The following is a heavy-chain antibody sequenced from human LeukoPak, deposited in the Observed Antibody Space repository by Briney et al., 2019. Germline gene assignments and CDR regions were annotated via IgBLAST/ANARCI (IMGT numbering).Heavy chain of an antibody. V-gene: IGHV3-7*01. CDR2: IKQDGGQI. Sequence: GGSLRLSCAASEFTFSSYWMSWVRQAPGKGLEWVANIKQDGGQIYYLDSVKGRFTVSRDNAKDSLYLQMNSLRAEDTAVYYCARLGARQMLEYWGQGTLVTVSS. D-gene: IGHD4-17*01. CDR1: EFTFSSYW. J-gene: IGHJ4*02. CDR3: ARLGARQMLEY.